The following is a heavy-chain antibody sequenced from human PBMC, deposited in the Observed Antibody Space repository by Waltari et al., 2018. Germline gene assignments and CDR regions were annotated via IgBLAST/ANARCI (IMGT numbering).Heavy chain of an antibody. V-gene: IGHV1-2*02. CDR3: ARGYCSGNRCYSMDY. Sequence: QVQLVQSGAEVKKPGASVKVSCKASGYTFIGYYMHWVRQAPGQGLEWLGWTNPSNGGTNLPQKFQGRITRTRDTSISTAYMELSSLTSDDTAVYYCARGYCSGNRCYSMDYWGQGTLVTVSS. J-gene: IGHJ4*02. CDR2: TNPSNGGT. CDR1: GYTFIGYY. D-gene: IGHD2-15*01.